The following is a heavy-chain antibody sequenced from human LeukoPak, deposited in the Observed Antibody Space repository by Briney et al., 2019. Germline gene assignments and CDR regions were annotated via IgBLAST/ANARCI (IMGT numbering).Heavy chain of an antibody. D-gene: IGHD6-13*01. CDR2: IWYDGSNK. CDR3: ARPTSGGIAAADGYFDL. J-gene: IGHJ2*01. V-gene: IGHV3-33*08. Sequence: PGGSLRLSCAASGFSFSDYSMSWIRQAPGKGLEWVAVIWYDGSNKYYADSVKGRFTISRDNSKNTLYLQMNSLRAEDTAVYYCARPTSGGIAAADGYFDLWGRGTLVTVSS. CDR1: GFSFSDYS.